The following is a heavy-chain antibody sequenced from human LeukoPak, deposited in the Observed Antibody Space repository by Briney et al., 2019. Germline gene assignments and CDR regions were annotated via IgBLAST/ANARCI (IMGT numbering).Heavy chain of an antibody. V-gene: IGHV3-33*01. D-gene: IGHD6-13*01. CDR2: IWYDGSNK. Sequence: GGSLRLSCAGSGFTFNSYSMNWVRQAPGKGLEWVAVIWYDGSNKYYADSVKGRFTISRDNSKNTLYLQMNSLRAEDTAVYYCARAQTGYSSSWDLDYWGQGTLVTVSS. J-gene: IGHJ4*02. CDR1: GFTFNSYS. CDR3: ARAQTGYSSSWDLDY.